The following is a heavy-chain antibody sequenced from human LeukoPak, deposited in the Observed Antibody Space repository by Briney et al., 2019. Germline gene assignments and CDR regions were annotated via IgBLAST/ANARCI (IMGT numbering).Heavy chain of an antibody. CDR1: GYIFTNYG. Sequence: GESRKISCQVSGYIFTNYGIGWVRRMPGKGLESMGIIYPADSDTTSSPSFQGHVTISVDKSISTVYLHWTSLKASDTAIYYCARQSRDGSNTRGYFFDYWGQGTLVTVSS. D-gene: IGHD3-10*01. CDR3: ARQSRDGSNTRGYFFDY. J-gene: IGHJ4*02. CDR2: IYPADSDT. V-gene: IGHV5-51*01.